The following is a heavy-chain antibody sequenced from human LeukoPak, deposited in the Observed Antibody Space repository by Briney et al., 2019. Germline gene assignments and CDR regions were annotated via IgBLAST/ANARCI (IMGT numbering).Heavy chain of an antibody. V-gene: IGHV2-5*02. CDR1: GFSLSPSGVG. D-gene: IGHD3-10*01. J-gene: IGHJ4*02. CDR3: ANIHPPADITMVQGVLSFDY. CDR2: IYWDDDK. Sequence: SGPTLVKPTQTLTLTFTFSGFSLSPSGVGVGWIRQPPGKALEWLALIYWDDDKRYSPSLKSRLTITKDTSKNQVVLTMTNMDPVDTATYYCANIHPPADITMVQGVLSFDYWGQGTLVTVSS.